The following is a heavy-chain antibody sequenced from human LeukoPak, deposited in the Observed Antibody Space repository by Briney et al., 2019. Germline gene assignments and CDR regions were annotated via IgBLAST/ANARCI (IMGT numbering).Heavy chain of an antibody. Sequence: GGSLRLSCAASGFTFSSYWMSWVRQAPGKGLEWVANIKQDGSEKYYVDSVKGRFTISRDNAKNSLYLQMNSLRAEDTAVYYCARRYYDFWSGYPKYYFDYWGQGTLVTVSS. CDR3: ARRYYDFWSGYPKYYFDY. CDR1: GFTFSSYW. CDR2: IKQDGSEK. J-gene: IGHJ4*02. V-gene: IGHV3-7*01. D-gene: IGHD3-3*01.